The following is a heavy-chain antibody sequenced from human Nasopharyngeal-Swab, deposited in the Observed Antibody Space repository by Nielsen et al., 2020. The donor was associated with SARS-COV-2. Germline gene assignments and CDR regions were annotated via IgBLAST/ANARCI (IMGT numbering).Heavy chain of an antibody. CDR2: IYWNDDK. V-gene: IGHV2-5*01. CDR3: AHSAIVVVPAAQPWFDP. D-gene: IGHD2-2*01. J-gene: IGHJ5*02. CDR1: GFSLSTSGGG. Sequence: SGPTLVKPSQTGTLTCTFSGFSLSTSGGGVGWSRQPPGKALEWLALIYWNDDKRYSPSLKSRITITKDTSKNQVVLTMTNMDPVDTATYYCAHSAIVVVPAAQPWFDPWGQGTLVTVSS.